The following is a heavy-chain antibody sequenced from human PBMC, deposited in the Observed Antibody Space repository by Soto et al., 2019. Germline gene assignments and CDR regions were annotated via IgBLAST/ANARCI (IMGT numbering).Heavy chain of an antibody. D-gene: IGHD6-19*01. CDR3: AKDSGYTTGWYCFDP. J-gene: IGHJ5*02. CDR2: IYYSGST. Sequence: SETLSLTCTVSGGSISSYYWSWIRQPPGRGLEWIGYIYYSGSTNYNPSLKSRVTISRDNSKNTLYLQMNSLRVEDTALYYCAKDSGYTTGWYCFDPWGQGTPVTVSS. V-gene: IGHV4-59*12. CDR1: GGSISSYY.